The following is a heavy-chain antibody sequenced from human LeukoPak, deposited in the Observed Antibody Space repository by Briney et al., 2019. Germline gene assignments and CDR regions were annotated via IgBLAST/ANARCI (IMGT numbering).Heavy chain of an antibody. CDR3: AGYNWFDP. Sequence: GGSLRLSCAASGFTFSKYSMNWVRQAPGKGPEWVSSISSSGCSIYYSDSVKGRFTISRDNPKNSLYLQMNSLRVEDTAVYYCAGYNWFDPWGQGTLVTVSS. CDR2: ISSSGCSI. D-gene: IGHD6-13*01. V-gene: IGHV3-21*01. J-gene: IGHJ5*02. CDR1: GFTFSKYS.